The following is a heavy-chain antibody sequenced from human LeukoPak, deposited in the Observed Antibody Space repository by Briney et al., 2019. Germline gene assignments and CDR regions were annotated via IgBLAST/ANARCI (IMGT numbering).Heavy chain of an antibody. D-gene: IGHD3-10*01. CDR2: IYYSGST. Sequence: SETLSLTCTVSGGSISSSSYYWGWIRQPPGKGPEWIGSIYYSGSTYYNPSLKSRVTISVDTSKNQFSLKLSSVTAADTAVYYCARPDATSGVDYWGQGTLVTVSS. CDR3: ARPDATSGVDY. CDR1: GGSISSSSYY. J-gene: IGHJ4*02. V-gene: IGHV4-39*01.